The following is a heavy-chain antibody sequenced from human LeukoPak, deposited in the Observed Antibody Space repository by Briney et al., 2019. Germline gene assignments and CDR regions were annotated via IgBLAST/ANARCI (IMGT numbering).Heavy chain of an antibody. CDR2: MNPNSGNT. V-gene: IGHV1-8*01. CDR1: GYTFTSYD. CDR3: ARAYSSGWYWSY. Sequence: ASVKVSCKASGYTFTSYDINWVRQATGQGLEWMGWMNPNSGNTGYAQKFQGRVTMTRNTSISTAYMELSSLRSEDTAVYYCARAYSSGWYWSYWGQGTLVTVSS. J-gene: IGHJ4*02. D-gene: IGHD6-19*01.